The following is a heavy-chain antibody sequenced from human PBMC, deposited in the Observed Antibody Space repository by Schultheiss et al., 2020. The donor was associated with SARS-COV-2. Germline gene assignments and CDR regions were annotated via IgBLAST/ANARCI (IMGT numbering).Heavy chain of an antibody. CDR1: GFTFSSYA. Sequence: GESLKISCAASGFTFSSYAMHWVRQAPGKGLEWVAVISYDGSNKYYADSVKGRFTISRDNSKNTLYLQMNSLRAEDTAVYYCASIVGGGYDSDYWGQGTLVTVSS. D-gene: IGHD5-12*01. J-gene: IGHJ4*02. CDR3: ASIVGGGYDSDY. V-gene: IGHV3-30*01. CDR2: ISYDGSNK.